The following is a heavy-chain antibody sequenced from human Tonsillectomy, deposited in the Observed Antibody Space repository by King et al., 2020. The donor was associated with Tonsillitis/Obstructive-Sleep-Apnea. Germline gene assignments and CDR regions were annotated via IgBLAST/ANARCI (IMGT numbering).Heavy chain of an antibody. J-gene: IGHJ4*01. CDR3: AQKRWLMSPNRAMVDF. V-gene: IGHV2-5*02. CDR1: GFSLTTTGVG. CDR2: IYWDDDK. D-gene: IGHD5-12*01. Sequence: ITLKESGPTLVKPSQTLTLTCTFSGFSLTTTGVGVGWVRLSPGKAPEWLALIYWDDDKRYSPSLWGRLTVTKDTSKNQVVLTMTSGDPVDTATYYCAQKRWLMSPNRAMVDFWGHATLVPVSS.